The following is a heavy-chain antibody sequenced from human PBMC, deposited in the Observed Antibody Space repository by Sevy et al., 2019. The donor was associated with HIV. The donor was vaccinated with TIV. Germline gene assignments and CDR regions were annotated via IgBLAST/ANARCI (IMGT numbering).Heavy chain of an antibody. CDR1: GFIFSGYW. V-gene: IGHV3-7*01. J-gene: IGHJ4*02. CDR3: ARGRYCSDGGCYIDY. D-gene: IGHD2-15*01. CDR2: IKFDGSEK. Sequence: GGSLRLSCAAPGFIFSGYWMTWVRQAPGKGLEWVANIKFDGSEKYYVDSVKGRFTISRDNAKNSLFLQMNSLRAADTAVYYCARGRYCSDGGCYIDYWGQGTLVTVSS.